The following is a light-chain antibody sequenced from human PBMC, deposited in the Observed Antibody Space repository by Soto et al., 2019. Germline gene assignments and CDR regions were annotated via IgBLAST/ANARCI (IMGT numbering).Light chain of an antibody. V-gene: IGLV2-14*01. CDR2: AVN. Sequence: QSALTQPASVSGSPGQSSNISCTGTSSDVGGYDYVSWHQQHPGKAPKLMIYAVNTRPSGVSNRFSGSKSSNTASLTISGLRAEDEADYYCCSYTSSGAHVFGGGTKLPVL. J-gene: IGLJ2*01. CDR1: SSDVGGYDY. CDR3: CSYTSSGAHV.